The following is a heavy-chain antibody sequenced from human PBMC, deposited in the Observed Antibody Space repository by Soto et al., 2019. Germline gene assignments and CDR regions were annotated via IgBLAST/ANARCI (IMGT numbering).Heavy chain of an antibody. Sequence: SVKVSCKASGFTFTSSAVQWVRQARGQRLEWIGWIVVGSGNTIYAQKFQERVTITRDMSASTAYMQLSSLRSEDTAVYYCAAADRTVVTSYYYGLDVWGQGTTVTVSS. CDR3: AAADRTVVTSYYYGLDV. J-gene: IGHJ6*02. CDR2: IVVGSGNT. V-gene: IGHV1-58*01. D-gene: IGHD2-15*01. CDR1: GFTFTSSA.